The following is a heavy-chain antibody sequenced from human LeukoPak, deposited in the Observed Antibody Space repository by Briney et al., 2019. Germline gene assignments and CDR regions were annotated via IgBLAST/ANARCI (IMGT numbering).Heavy chain of an antibody. J-gene: IGHJ3*02. D-gene: IGHD1-7*01. CDR3: ATGLELRAFDI. V-gene: IGHV1-24*01. CDR1: GYTLTELS. CDR2: FDPEDGET. Sequence: ASVKVSCKVSGYTLTELSMHWVRQAPGKGLEWMGGFDPEDGETIYAQKFQGRVTTTEDTSTDTAYMELSSLRSEDTAVYYCATGLELRAFDIWGQGTMVTVSS.